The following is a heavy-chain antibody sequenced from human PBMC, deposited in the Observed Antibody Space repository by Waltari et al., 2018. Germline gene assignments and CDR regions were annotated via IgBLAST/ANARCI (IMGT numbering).Heavy chain of an antibody. CDR1: GGSISSGGYY. CDR3: ARFAKHCSSTSCYASVLDY. CDR2: IYYSGST. J-gene: IGHJ4*02. V-gene: IGHV4-31*03. Sequence: QVQLQESGPGLVKPSQTLSLTCTVSGGSISSGGYYWSWIRQPPGTGLEWIGYIYYSGSTYYNPSLKSRVTISVDTSKNQFSLKLSSVTAADTAVYYCARFAKHCSSTSCYASVLDYWGQGTLVTVSS. D-gene: IGHD2-2*01.